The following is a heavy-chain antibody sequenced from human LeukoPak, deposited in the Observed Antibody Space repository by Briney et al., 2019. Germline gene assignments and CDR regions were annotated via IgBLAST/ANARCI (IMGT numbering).Heavy chain of an antibody. D-gene: IGHD5-18*01. Sequence: SETLSLTCTVSGGSINSYYWSWIRQPPGKGLEWIAYIYYSGSTNYNPSLKSRVTISVDTSKNQFSLKLSSVTAADTAVYYCARGGWIHDAFDIWGQGTMVTVSS. CDR2: IYYSGST. CDR3: ARGGWIHDAFDI. CDR1: GGSINSYY. V-gene: IGHV4-59*01. J-gene: IGHJ3*02.